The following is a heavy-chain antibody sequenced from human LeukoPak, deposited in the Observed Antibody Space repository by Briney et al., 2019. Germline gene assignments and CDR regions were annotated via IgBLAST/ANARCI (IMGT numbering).Heavy chain of an antibody. CDR1: GGSISRYY. Sequence: SETLSLTCTVYGGSISRYYWTWIRQPPGKGLEWIGHIYASGSTNYNSSLKSRVTISVDAPNNQLSLRLSSVTAADTAVYYCASIVMIPTAMDYFYYMDVWGKGTKVIVSS. J-gene: IGHJ6*03. V-gene: IGHV4-4*09. D-gene: IGHD2-2*01. CDR3: ASIVMIPTAMDYFYYMDV. CDR2: IYASGST.